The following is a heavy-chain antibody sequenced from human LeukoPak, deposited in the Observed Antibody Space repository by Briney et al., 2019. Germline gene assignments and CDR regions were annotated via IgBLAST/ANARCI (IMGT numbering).Heavy chain of an antibody. Sequence: GGSLRLSCAASGFTFSDYYMAWIRQAPGKGLEWVSYITGSSSYTNYADSVKGRFTISRDNAKNPLYLQMNSLRAEDTGVYYCARVRGYYGSGDYWGQGTLVTVSS. J-gene: IGHJ4*02. V-gene: IGHV3-11*05. CDR1: GFTFSDYY. D-gene: IGHD3-10*01. CDR3: ARVRGYYGSGDY. CDR2: ITGSSSYT.